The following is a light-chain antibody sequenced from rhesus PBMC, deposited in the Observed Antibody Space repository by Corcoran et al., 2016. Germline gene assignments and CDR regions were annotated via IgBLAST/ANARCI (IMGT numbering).Light chain of an antibody. CDR2: VPP. Sequence: QVILTQSPATLSLSPGERVTLSCRAIQSVSTDLPWYQQKLGQAPRLLIYVPPRRATGIPDRSIVSGSGTDFPLTLGSLEPEGVGVYHCYHQSSGWTFGQGTKVEIK. V-gene: IGKV3-10*01. CDR1: QSVSTD. CDR3: YHQSSGWT. J-gene: IGKJ1*01.